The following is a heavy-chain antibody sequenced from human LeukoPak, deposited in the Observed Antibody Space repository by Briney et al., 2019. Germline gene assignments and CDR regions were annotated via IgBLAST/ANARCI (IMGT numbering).Heavy chain of an antibody. J-gene: IGHJ5*02. Sequence: SETLSLTCTVSGGSISSYYWSWIRQPPGKGLEWIGYIYYSGSTNYNPSLKSRVTISVDTSKNQFSLKLSSVTAADTAVYYCARGYQVYYYGSGSPYNWFDPWGQGTLVTVSS. CDR3: ARGYQVYYYGSGSPYNWFDP. V-gene: IGHV4-59*12. D-gene: IGHD3-10*01. CDR1: GGSISSYY. CDR2: IYYSGST.